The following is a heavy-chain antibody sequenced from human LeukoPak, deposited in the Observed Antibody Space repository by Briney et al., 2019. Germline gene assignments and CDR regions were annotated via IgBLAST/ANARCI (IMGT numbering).Heavy chain of an antibody. CDR3: ARGYYDSSGYSNTFDI. CDR2: IHHSGNT. CDR1: GGSISSDY. D-gene: IGHD3-22*01. V-gene: IGHV4-59*08. J-gene: IGHJ3*02. Sequence: KPSETLSLTCTVSGGSISSDYWSWIRQPPGKGLEWIGYIHHSGNTNYNPSLTSRVTMSVDTSKNQFTLRLSSVTAADTAVYYCARGYYDSSGYSNTFDIWGQGTMVTVSS.